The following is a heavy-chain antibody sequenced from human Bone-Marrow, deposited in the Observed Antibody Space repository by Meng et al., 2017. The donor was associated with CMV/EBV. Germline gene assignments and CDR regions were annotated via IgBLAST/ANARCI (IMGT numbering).Heavy chain of an antibody. CDR2: IIPIFGTA. CDR1: GGTFSSYA. CDR3: ARGPVTNYDFWSGYYAHYYGRDV. J-gene: IGHJ6*02. V-gene: IGHV1-69*05. D-gene: IGHD3-3*01. Sequence: SVKVSCKASGGTFSSYAISWVRQAPGQGLEWMGGIIPIFGTANYAQKFQGRVTITTDESTSTAYMELSSLRSEDTAVYYCARGPVTNYDFWSGYYAHYYGRDVWGQGNTVNVS.